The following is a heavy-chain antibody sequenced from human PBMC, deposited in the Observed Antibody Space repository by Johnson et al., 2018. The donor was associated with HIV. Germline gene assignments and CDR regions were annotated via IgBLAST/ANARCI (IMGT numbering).Heavy chain of an antibody. CDR3: ARGWVGATLRAFDI. V-gene: IGHV3-33*01. CDR1: GFTFSTYG. Sequence: QVHLVESGGGVVQPGRSLRLSCAASGFTFSTYGMHWVRQAPGKGLEWVAVMWYDGSNKYYVDSVKGRFTIFRDNSKNTLYVQMNSLRAEDTAFYYCARGWVGATLRAFDIWGQGTMVTVSS. D-gene: IGHD1-26*01. J-gene: IGHJ3*02. CDR2: MWYDGSNK.